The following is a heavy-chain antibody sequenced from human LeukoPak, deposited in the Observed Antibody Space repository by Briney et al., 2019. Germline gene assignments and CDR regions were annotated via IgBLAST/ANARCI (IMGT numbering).Heavy chain of an antibody. CDR3: ARRRGLGFDY. J-gene: IGHJ4*02. CDR1: GASISFNY. Sequence: SETLSLTCTVSGASISFNYWSWIRQPPGKGLEWIGYIFNSANTNYNPSLKSRVTISGDTSKNQFSLKLRSVTAADTAVYYCARRRGLGFDYWGQGTLVTVSS. V-gene: IGHV4-59*08. CDR2: IFNSANT.